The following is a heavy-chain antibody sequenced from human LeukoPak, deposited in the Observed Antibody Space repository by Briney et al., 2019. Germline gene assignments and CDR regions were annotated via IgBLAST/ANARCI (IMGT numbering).Heavy chain of an antibody. J-gene: IGHJ2*01. Sequence: PSETLSLTCTVSGGSISFHYWSWIRQPPGKGLEWIGYIHLSGSTYYDPSLRSRVTISGDTSKNQFSLRLKSVTAADTAVYYCARGGVWYFDLWGRGTLVTVSS. CDR2: IHLSGST. D-gene: IGHD3-16*01. CDR1: GGSISFHY. V-gene: IGHV4-59*11. CDR3: ARGGVWYFDL.